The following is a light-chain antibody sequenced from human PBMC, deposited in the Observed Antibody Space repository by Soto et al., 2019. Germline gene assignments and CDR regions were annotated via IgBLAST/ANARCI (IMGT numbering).Light chain of an antibody. CDR2: KAS. J-gene: IGKJ1*01. V-gene: IGKV1-5*03. CDR3: QHYNTYPWT. CDR1: QSISSW. Sequence: DIQMTQSPSILSASVGDRVTITCRASQSISSWLAWYQQKPGKAPTLLIYKASHLENGVPSRFSGSGSGTEFTLTISSLQPGDVATYYCQHYNTYPWTVGQGTKV.